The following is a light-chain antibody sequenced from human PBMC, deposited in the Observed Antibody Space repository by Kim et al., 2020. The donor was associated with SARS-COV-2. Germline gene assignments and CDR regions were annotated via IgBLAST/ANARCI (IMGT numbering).Light chain of an antibody. Sequence: QTVVTQEPSFSVSPGGTVTLTCGLSSGSVSTSYYPSWYQQTPGQAPRTLIYSTNTRSSGVPGRFSGSILGNKAALTITGAHADYESDYYCVLYMGSGIWVFGGGTQLTVL. V-gene: IGLV8-61*01. CDR1: SGSVSTSYY. CDR3: VLYMGSGIWV. CDR2: STN. J-gene: IGLJ3*02.